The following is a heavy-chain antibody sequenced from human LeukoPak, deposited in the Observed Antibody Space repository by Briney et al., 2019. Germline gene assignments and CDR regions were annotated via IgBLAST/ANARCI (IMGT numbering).Heavy chain of an antibody. V-gene: IGHV3-74*01. CDR3: ARDRHRGYDYAHDY. Sequence: AGGSLRLSCAASGFTFTNYWMHWVRQAPEKGLVWVSRLNNDGSTSSYADFVKGRFTISRDNAKNTLYLQMNSLRAEDTAVYYCARDRHRGYDYAHDYWGQGTLVTVSS. CDR2: LNNDGSTS. CDR1: GFTFTNYW. J-gene: IGHJ4*02. D-gene: IGHD5-18*01.